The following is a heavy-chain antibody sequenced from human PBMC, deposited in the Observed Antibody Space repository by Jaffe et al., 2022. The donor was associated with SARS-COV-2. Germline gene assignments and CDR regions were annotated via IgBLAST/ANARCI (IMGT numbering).Heavy chain of an antibody. J-gene: IGHJ5*02. Sequence: EVQLVQSGAEVKKPGESLKISCKGSGYSFTSYWIGWVRQMPGKGLEWMGIIYPGDSDTRYSPSFQGQVTISADKSISTAYLQWSSLKASDTAMYYCARHFFRRNWNDIVGDWFDPWGQGTLVTVSS. CDR3: ARHFFRRNWNDIVGDWFDP. CDR2: IYPGDSDT. CDR1: GYSFTSYW. V-gene: IGHV5-51*01. D-gene: IGHD1-20*01.